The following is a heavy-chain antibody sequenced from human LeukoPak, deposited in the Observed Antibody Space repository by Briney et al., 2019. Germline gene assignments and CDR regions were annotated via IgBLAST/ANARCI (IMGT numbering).Heavy chain of an antibody. CDR2: INSDGSST. Sequence: PGGSLRLSCAASGFTFSSYWMHWVRQAPGKRLVWVSRINSDGSSTSYADSVKGRFTISRDNAKNTLYLQMNSLRAEDTAVYYCARGGDYGANWFDPWGQGTLVTVSS. V-gene: IGHV3-74*01. CDR3: ARGGDYGANWFDP. CDR1: GFTFSSYW. D-gene: IGHD4-17*01. J-gene: IGHJ5*02.